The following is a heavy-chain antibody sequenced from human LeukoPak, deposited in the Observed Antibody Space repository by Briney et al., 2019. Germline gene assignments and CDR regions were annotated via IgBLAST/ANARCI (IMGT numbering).Heavy chain of an antibody. D-gene: IGHD6-13*01. V-gene: IGHV3-30*02. CDR1: GFTFSSYG. Sequence: PGGSLRLSCAASGFTFSSYGMHWVRQAPGKGLGWVAFIRYDGSNKYYADSVKGRFTIPRDNSKNTLYLQMNSLRAEDTAVYYCAKDGGIAAALYYYGMDVWGQGTTVTVSS. CDR3: AKDGGIAAALYYYGMDV. CDR2: IRYDGSNK. J-gene: IGHJ6*02.